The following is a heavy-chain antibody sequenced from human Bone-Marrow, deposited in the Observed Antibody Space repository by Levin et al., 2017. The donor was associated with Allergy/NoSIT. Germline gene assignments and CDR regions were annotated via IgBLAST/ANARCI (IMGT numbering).Heavy chain of an antibody. D-gene: IGHD6-13*01. Sequence: PGGSLRLSCAASAFTFSNYGMHWVRQAPGKGLEWVAVIWYDGRNKYYADSMKGRFTISRDNSKNTLYLQMNSLRAEDTAVYYCARDALRSAAGDSGYYFDYWGQGTLVTVSS. CDR1: AFTFSNYG. CDR2: IWYDGRNK. CDR3: ARDALRSAAGDSGYYFDY. V-gene: IGHV3-33*01. J-gene: IGHJ4*02.